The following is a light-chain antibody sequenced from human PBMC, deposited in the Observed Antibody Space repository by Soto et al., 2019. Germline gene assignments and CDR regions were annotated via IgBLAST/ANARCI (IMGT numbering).Light chain of an antibody. CDR1: QTVSTKY. J-gene: IGKJ4*01. V-gene: IGKV3-20*01. CDR2: GES. Sequence: ELVLTQSPGTLSLSPGDSATLSCRDSQTVSTKYLAWYQQKTGQAPRLLIYGESKRATGIPARFSGSGSGTDLNLTISRLEPEDFAVYCCQKYGSSPRTFGRGTKVDIK. CDR3: QKYGSSPRT.